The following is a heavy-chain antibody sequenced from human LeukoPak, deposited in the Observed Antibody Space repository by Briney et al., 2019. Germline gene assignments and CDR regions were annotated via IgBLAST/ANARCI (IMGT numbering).Heavy chain of an antibody. CDR3: ARTYSSGWAFFDY. J-gene: IGHJ4*02. CDR2: IDPSDSYT. V-gene: IGHV5-10-1*01. Sequence: HGESLKISCKGSGYSFTNYWISWVRQMPGKGLEWMGRIDPSDSYTNYSPSFQGHVTISADKSISTAYLQWRSLKASDTAIYYCARTYSSGWAFFDYWGQGNMVTVSS. CDR1: GYSFTNYW. D-gene: IGHD6-19*01.